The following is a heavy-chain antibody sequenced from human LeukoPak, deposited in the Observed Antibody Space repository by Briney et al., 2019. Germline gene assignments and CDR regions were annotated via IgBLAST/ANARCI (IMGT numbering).Heavy chain of an antibody. CDR1: GFTFSSYA. CDR3: VKDLYYYGSGSPSFAFDI. D-gene: IGHD3-10*01. J-gene: IGHJ3*02. Sequence: GESLRLACAASGFTFSSYAMHWVRQAPGKGLEYVSAISTNGGSTYYADSVKGRFTISRDNSKNTLYLQMSSLRAEDTAVYYCVKDLYYYGSGSPSFAFDIWGQGTMVTVSS. V-gene: IGHV3-64D*06. CDR2: ISTNGGST.